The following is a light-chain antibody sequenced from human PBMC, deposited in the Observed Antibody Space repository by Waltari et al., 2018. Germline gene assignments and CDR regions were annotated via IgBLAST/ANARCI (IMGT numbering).Light chain of an antibody. Sequence: ESVLTQSPGTLSLSPGERANLSCRASHSLTSFLAWYQQKPGQAPRLLIYDTSKRATGVPARFSGSASGTDFTLTISSLEPEDFAVYYCQQRTDWPLMYTFGQGTKLEIK. CDR1: HSLTSF. CDR3: QQRTDWPLMYT. CDR2: DTS. J-gene: IGKJ2*01. V-gene: IGKV3-11*01.